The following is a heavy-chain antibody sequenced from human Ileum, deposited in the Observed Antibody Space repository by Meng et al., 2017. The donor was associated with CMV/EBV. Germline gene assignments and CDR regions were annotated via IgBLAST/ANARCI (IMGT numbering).Heavy chain of an antibody. V-gene: IGHV5-51*01. CDR1: TFMSYW. CDR2: IYPGDSDT. CDR3: ARHPSGFLDPLHTDF. D-gene: IGHD6-19*01. Sequence: TFMSYWIGWVRQMPGKGLEWMGIIYPGDSDTRYSPSFQGQVTISVDRSTTTAYLQWNSLKASDTAIYYCARHPSGFLDPLHTDFWGQGTLVTVSS. J-gene: IGHJ4*02.